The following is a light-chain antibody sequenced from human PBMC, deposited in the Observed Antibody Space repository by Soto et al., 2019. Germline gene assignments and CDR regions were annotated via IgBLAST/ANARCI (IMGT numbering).Light chain of an antibody. CDR2: DVS. V-gene: IGLV2-14*03. Sequence: QSALAQPASVSGSRGQSITISCTGTSSDVGRYNYVSWFQQHPGKVPKLIIYDVSNWPSGVSDRFSGSKSGNTASLTISGLQPEDEADYYCSSFTSSSTFVFGTRTKLTVL. CDR1: SSDVGRYNY. CDR3: SSFTSSSTFV. J-gene: IGLJ1*01.